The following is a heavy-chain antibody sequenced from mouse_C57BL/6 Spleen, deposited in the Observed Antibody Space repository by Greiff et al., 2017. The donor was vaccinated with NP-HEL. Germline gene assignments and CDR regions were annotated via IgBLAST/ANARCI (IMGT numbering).Heavy chain of an antibody. Sequence: DVMLVESGGGLVKPGASLKLSCAASGFTFSDYGMHWVRQAPEKGLEWVAYISSGSSTIYYADTVKGRFTISRDNSKNTLFLQMTSLRSEDTAMYYCTRRIYGGYGDFDGWGTVATVTAAS. CDR1: GFTFSDYG. J-gene: IGHJ1*03. D-gene: IGHD1-1*02. CDR2: ISSGSSTI. V-gene: IGHV5-17*01. CDR3: TRRIYGGYGDFDG.